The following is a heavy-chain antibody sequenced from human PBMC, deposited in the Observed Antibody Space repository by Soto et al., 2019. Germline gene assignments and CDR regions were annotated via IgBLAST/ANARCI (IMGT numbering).Heavy chain of an antibody. Sequence: QAQLVQSGAEVKKPGASVKVSCKASGYSFSSYGITWVRQAPGQGLEWLGWISPYNDDTKYAQRLQGRVTMTTDTSTRTAYMDIRGLRSDATAIYCCARGGYYDSSGARNYHYYGMDVWGQGTTVTVSS. V-gene: IGHV1-18*01. CDR3: ARGGYYDSSGARNYHYYGMDV. CDR2: ISPYNDDT. CDR1: GYSFSSYG. J-gene: IGHJ6*02. D-gene: IGHD3-22*01.